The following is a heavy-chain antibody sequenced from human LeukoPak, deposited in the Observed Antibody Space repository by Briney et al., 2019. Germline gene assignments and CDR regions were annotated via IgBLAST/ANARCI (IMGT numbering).Heavy chain of an antibody. J-gene: IGHJ4*02. D-gene: IGHD2-2*01. CDR1: GFTFSSDG. CDR3: AKGPPYCSSTSCPGAY. Sequence: PGGSLRLSCAASGFTFSSDGMHWVRQAPGKGLEWVAVISYDGSNKYYAESVKGRFTISRDNSKNTLYLQMTSLRAEDTAVYYCAKGPPYCSSTSCPGAYWGQGTLVTVSS. CDR2: ISYDGSNK. V-gene: IGHV3-30*18.